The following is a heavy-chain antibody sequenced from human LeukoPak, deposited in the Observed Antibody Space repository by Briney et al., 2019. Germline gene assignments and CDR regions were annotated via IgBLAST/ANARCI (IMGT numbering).Heavy chain of an antibody. V-gene: IGHV3-30*02. CDR1: GFTFISYG. J-gene: IGHJ4*02. Sequence: GGSLRLSCQASGFTFISYGMHWVGQAQARGRGGVAFIRYDGSNKYYADSVKGRFTISRDNSKNTLYLQMNSLRAEDTAVYYCAQLDYYDSSGYYSDYWGQGTLVTVSS. CDR3: AQLDYYDSSGYYSDY. D-gene: IGHD3-22*01. CDR2: IRYDGSNK.